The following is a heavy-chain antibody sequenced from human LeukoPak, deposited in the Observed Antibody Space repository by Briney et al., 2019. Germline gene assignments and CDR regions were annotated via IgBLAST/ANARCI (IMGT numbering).Heavy chain of an antibody. V-gene: IGHV3-23*01. CDR3: AKRAVAAVAGSRFDY. CDR2: ISSSGGTT. D-gene: IGHD6-19*01. J-gene: IGHJ4*02. Sequence: PGGSQRLSCAASGFTFSNYAMSWVRQAPGKGLEWVSGISSSGGTTYYADSVKGRFTISRDKSKNTLCLQMNSLRAEDTAVYYCAKRAVAAVAGSRFDYWGQGALVTVSS. CDR1: GFTFSNYA.